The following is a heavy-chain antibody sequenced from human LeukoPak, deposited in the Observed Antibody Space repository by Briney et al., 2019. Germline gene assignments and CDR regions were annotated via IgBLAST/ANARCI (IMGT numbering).Heavy chain of an antibody. V-gene: IGHV3-21*01. CDR2: ISSSSSYI. D-gene: IGHD4-11*01. CDR1: GFPFSSFS. J-gene: IGHJ4*02. Sequence: GGSLRLSCAASGFPFSSFSMNWVRQAPGKGLEWVSSISSSSSYIYYADSLKGRFTISRDNAKNSLYLQMNSLRAEDTAVYYCARGDDYSRYYFDXWGQGXLVTVS. CDR3: ARGDDYSRYYFDX.